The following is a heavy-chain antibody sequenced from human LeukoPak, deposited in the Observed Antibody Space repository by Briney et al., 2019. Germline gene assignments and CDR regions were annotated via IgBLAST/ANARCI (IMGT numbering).Heavy chain of an antibody. CDR3: AKDRYVSKEWLSTGYFEY. J-gene: IGHJ4*02. D-gene: IGHD3-3*01. V-gene: IGHV3-30*18. Sequence: PGGSLRHSCAASGFTFSSMHWVRQAPGKGLEWVAVISYDGSNKYYADSVKGRFTISRDNSKNTLYLQMNSLRAEDTAAYYCAKDRYVSKEWLSTGYFEYWGQGTLVTVSS. CDR2: ISYDGSNK. CDR1: GFTFSS.